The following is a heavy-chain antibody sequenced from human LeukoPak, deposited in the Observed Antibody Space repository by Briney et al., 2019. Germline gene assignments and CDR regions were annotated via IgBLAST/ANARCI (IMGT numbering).Heavy chain of an antibody. CDR1: GGSISSNSYY. CDR2: IYYTGST. V-gene: IGHV4-39*07. Sequence: SETLSLTCTVSGGSISSNSYYWGWIRQSPGKGLEWIANIYYTGSTYYNPSLKSRVTMSVDTSKNQFSLKLSSVTAADTAVYYCARVDSSGYYRDAFDYWGQGTLVTVSS. CDR3: ARVDSSGYYRDAFDY. J-gene: IGHJ4*02. D-gene: IGHD3-22*01.